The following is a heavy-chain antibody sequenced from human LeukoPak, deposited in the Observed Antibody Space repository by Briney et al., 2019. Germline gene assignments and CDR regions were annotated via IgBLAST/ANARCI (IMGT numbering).Heavy chain of an antibody. Sequence: GGSLRLSCAASGFMFSAYGMHWVRQAPGKGLEWVAVISSDGSSKNNADSVKGRFSMSRDNSKNTLYLQMNSLRIEDTAVYYCAKDGDCGGGGCFPNNFNYWGQGTLATVSS. J-gene: IGHJ4*02. CDR1: GFMFSAYG. V-gene: IGHV3-30*18. CDR2: ISSDGSSK. D-gene: IGHD2-15*01. CDR3: AKDGDCGGGGCFPNNFNY.